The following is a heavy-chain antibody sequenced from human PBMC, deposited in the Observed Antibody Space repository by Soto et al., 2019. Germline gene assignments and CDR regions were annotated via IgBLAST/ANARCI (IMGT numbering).Heavy chain of an antibody. V-gene: IGHV3-30-3*01. Sequence: QVQLVESGGGVVQPGRSLRLSCAASGFTFSSYAMHWVRQAPGKGLEWVAVISYDGSNKYYADSVKDRFTISRDNSKNTLYLQMNSLRAEDTAVYYCARDEDGKCSGGSCYPSQGRGERIYWGQGTLVTVSS. CDR1: GFTFSSYA. D-gene: IGHD2-15*01. J-gene: IGHJ4*02. CDR2: ISYDGSNK. CDR3: ARDEDGKCSGGSCYPSQGRGERIY.